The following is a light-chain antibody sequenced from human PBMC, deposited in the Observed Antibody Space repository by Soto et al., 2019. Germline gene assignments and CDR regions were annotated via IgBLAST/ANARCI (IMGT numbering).Light chain of an antibody. V-gene: IGLV1-40*01. CDR1: SSNIGADYD. CDR2: GNN. CDR3: QSYDSSLSGLV. Sequence: QSVLTQPPSVSGAPGQRVTVSCTGSSSNIGADYDVHWYQQLPGTAPQLLIYGNNNRTSGVPDRFSGSKSGTSASLAVTGLQAEDEADYYCQSYDSSLSGLVFGGGTKLTVL. J-gene: IGLJ2*01.